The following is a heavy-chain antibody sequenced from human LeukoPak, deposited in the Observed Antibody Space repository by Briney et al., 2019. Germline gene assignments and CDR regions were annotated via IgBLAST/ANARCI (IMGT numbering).Heavy chain of an antibody. Sequence: GGSLRLSCAASGFMFSNYGMHWVRQAPGKGLEWVAFIRYDGSDKYYADSVKGRFIISRDNSKNTLYLQMSSLRAEDTALYYCAPHSYGDFWGQGTLVTVSS. D-gene: IGHD5-18*01. V-gene: IGHV3-30*02. CDR2: IRYDGSDK. CDR3: APHSYGDF. J-gene: IGHJ4*02. CDR1: GFMFSNYG.